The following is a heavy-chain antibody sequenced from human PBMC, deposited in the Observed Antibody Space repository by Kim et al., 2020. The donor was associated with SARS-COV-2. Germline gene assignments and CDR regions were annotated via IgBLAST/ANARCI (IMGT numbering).Heavy chain of an antibody. D-gene: IGHD1-26*01. Sequence: GGSLRLSCAASGFTFSSYGLHWVRQAPGKGLEWVSVICYDGSNKYYADSVKGRFTISRDNSNNTLYLQMNSLRAEDTAVYKCAREGIVGSTTRMDDWGQGTQVTVSS. J-gene: IGHJ4*01. CDR2: ICYDGSNK. CDR1: GFTFSSYG. CDR3: AREGIVGSTTRMDD. V-gene: IGHV3-33*08.